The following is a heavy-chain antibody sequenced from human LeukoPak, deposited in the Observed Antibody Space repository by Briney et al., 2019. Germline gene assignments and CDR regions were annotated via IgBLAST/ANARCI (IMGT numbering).Heavy chain of an antibody. J-gene: IGHJ4*02. V-gene: IGHV1-24*01. CDR2: FYLEDGET. CDR3: AASIQLWLHYFVC. D-gene: IGHD5-18*01. Sequence: ASVKVSCKVSGYTLTELSMHWVRQAPGKGLEGMGGFYLEDGETIYAQKFQGRVTMTEDTSTDTAYMELSSLRSEDTAVYYCAASIQLWLHYFVCWRQGTMVSVCS. CDR1: GYTLTELS.